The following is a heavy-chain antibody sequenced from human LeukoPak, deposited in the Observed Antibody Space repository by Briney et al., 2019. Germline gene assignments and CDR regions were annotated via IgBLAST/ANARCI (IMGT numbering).Heavy chain of an antibody. J-gene: IGHJ4*02. Sequence: SETLSLTCAVYGGSFSGYYWSWIRQPPGKGLEWIGEINHSGSTNYNPSLKSRVTISVDTSKNQFSLKLSSVTAADTAVYYCARFCTNGVCYTGVDYWGQGTLVTVSS. V-gene: IGHV4-34*01. CDR1: GGSFSGYY. CDR3: ARFCTNGVCYTGVDY. D-gene: IGHD2-8*01. CDR2: INHSGST.